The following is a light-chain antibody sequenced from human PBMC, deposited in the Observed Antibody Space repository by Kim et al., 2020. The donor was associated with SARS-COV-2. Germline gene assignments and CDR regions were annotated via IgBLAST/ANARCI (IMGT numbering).Light chain of an antibody. J-gene: IGLJ3*02. CDR2: LNSDGSH. V-gene: IGLV4-69*01. CDR3: QTWGTGMV. CDR1: SGHSSYA. Sequence: GASVKLTCTLDSGHSSYAIAWHQQQPEKGPRYLMKLNSDGSHSKGDGIPDRFSGSSSGAERYLTISSLQSEDEADYYCQTWGTGMVFGGGTQLTVL.